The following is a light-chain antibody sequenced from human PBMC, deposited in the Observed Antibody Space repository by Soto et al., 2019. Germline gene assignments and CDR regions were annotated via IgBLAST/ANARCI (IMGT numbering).Light chain of an antibody. V-gene: IGKV3-20*01. CDR3: QQYGRSPLLYT. CDR1: QSVTSNY. CDR2: GAS. Sequence: EIVLTQSPGTLSLSPGERATLSCRASQSVTSNYLAWYQQKPGQAPRLLIYGASTRAAGVPDRFSGSGSGTDFTLTIIRLEPEDFAVYYCQQYGRSPLLYTFGQGTKVGVK. J-gene: IGKJ2*01.